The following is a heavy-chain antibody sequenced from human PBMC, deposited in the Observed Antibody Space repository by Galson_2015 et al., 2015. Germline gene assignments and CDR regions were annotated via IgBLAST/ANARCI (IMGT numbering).Heavy chain of an antibody. J-gene: IGHJ6*03. CDR3: GRGLLDALDYGDSESYYYMDV. Sequence: SVKVSCRASGYTFTSYDINWVRQATGQGLEWMGWMNPNSGNTGYAQKFQGRVTMTRNTSISTAYMELSSLRSEDTAVYYCGRGLLDALDYGDSESYYYMDVWGKGTTVTVSS. V-gene: IGHV1-8*01. CDR2: MNPNSGNT. CDR1: GYTFTSYD. D-gene: IGHD4-17*01.